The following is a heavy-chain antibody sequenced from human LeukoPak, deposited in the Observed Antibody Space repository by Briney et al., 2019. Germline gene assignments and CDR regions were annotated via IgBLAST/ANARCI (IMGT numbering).Heavy chain of an antibody. CDR2: IIPIFGTA. J-gene: IGHJ6*02. V-gene: IGHV1-69*13. CDR1: GGTFSSYT. Sequence: GASVKVSCKASGGTFSSYTISWVRQAPGQGLEWMGGIIPIFGTANYAQKFQGRVTITADESTSTAYMELSSLRSEGTAVYYCARGRYSSSINSMDVWGQGTTVTVS. CDR3: ARGRYSSSINSMDV. D-gene: IGHD6-6*01.